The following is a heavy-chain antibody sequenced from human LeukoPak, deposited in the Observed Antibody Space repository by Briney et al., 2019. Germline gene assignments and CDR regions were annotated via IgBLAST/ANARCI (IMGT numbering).Heavy chain of an antibody. D-gene: IGHD1-26*01. J-gene: IGHJ4*02. CDR2: INQDGSGK. V-gene: IGHV3-7*05. CDR1: GFTFSTYW. CDR3: AKGRGNKWELDY. Sequence: GGSLRLSCAASGFTFSTYWMSWVRQAPGKGLEWVANINQDGSGKYYVDSVKGRFTISRDNSKNTLYVQMNSLRAEDTAVYYCAKGRGNKWELDYWGQGTLAPVSS.